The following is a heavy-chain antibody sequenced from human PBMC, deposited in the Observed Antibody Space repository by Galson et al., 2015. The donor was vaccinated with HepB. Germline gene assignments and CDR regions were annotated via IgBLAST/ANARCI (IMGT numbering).Heavy chain of an antibody. V-gene: IGHV1-18*01. J-gene: IGHJ4*02. CDR2: ISAFSGNS. CDR1: GYIFTSYG. D-gene: IGHD5-18*01. CDR3: AKKGLDTALVFDDS. Sequence: SVKVSCKASGYIFTSYGINWVRQALGQGLEWMGWISAFSGNSEYAQNFQGRVTMTTETSTTTAYMELRSLRSDDTAVYYCAKKGLDTALVFDDSWGQGTLVTVSS.